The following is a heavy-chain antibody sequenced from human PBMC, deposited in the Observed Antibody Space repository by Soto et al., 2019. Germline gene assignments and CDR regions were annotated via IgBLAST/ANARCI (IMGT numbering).Heavy chain of an antibody. CDR3: ARGNYDFWSGSVDY. D-gene: IGHD3-3*01. J-gene: IGHJ4*02. CDR1: GGSISSGGYS. V-gene: IGHV4-30-2*01. Sequence: SETLSLTCAVSGGSISSGGYSWSWIRQPPGKGLEWIGYIYHSGSTYYNPSLKSRVTISVDRSKNQFSLKLSSVTAADTAVYYCARGNYDFWSGSVDYWGQGTLVTVSS. CDR2: IYHSGST.